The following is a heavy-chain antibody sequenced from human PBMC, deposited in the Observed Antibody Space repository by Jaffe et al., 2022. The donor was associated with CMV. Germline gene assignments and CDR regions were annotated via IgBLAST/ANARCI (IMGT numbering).Heavy chain of an antibody. CDR2: IKQDGSEK. D-gene: IGHD5-12*01. Sequence: EVQLVESGGGLVQPGGSLRLSCAASGFTFSSYWMSWVRQAPGKGLEWVANIKQDGSEKYYVDSVKGRFTISRDNAKNSLYLQMNSLRAEDTAVYYCARRRRGGYDHDAFDIWGQGTMVTVSS. CDR3: ARRRRGGYDHDAFDI. V-gene: IGHV3-7*03. J-gene: IGHJ3*02. CDR1: GFTFSSYW.